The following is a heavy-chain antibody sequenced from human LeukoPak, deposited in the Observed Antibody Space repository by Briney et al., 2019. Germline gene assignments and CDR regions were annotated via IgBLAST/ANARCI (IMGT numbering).Heavy chain of an antibody. Sequence: ASETLSLTCTVSGGSISSSSYYWGWIRQPPGKGLEWIGSIYYSGSTYYNPSLKSRVTISVDTSKNQFSLKLSSVTAAGTAVYYCARHRTRPTNGYFDSWGQGALVTVSS. J-gene: IGHJ4*02. CDR1: GGSISSSSYY. D-gene: IGHD1-1*01. V-gene: IGHV4-39*01. CDR3: ARHRTRPTNGYFDS. CDR2: IYYSGST.